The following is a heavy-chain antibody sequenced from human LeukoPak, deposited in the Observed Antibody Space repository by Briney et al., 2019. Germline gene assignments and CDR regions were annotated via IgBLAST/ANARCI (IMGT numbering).Heavy chain of an antibody. Sequence: GGSLRLSCAASGFTFSSYAMSWVRRAPGKGLEWVSAISGSGGSTYYADSVKGRFTISRDNSKNTLYLQMNSLRAEDTAVYYCAKGGVRAYYGMDVWGKGTTVTVSS. V-gene: IGHV3-23*01. CDR1: GFTFSSYA. J-gene: IGHJ6*04. CDR3: AKGGVRAYYGMDV. CDR2: ISGSGGST. D-gene: IGHD3-10*01.